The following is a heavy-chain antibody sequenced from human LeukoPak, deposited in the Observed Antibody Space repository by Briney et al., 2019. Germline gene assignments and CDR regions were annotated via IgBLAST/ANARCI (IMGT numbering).Heavy chain of an antibody. D-gene: IGHD3-22*01. CDR1: GYSISSSYY. V-gene: IGHV4-38-2*02. J-gene: IGHJ4*02. CDR2: IYHSGST. Sequence: SETLSLTCTVSGYSISSSYYWGWIRQPPGKGLEWIGSIYHSGSTYYNPSLKSRVTISVDTSKNQFSLKLSSVTAADTAVYYCARDQSYYYDPEAPYYFDYWGQGTLVTVSS. CDR3: ARDQSYYYDPEAPYYFDY.